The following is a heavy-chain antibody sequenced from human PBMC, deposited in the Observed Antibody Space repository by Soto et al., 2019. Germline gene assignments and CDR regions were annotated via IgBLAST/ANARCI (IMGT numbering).Heavy chain of an antibody. J-gene: IGHJ4*02. CDR3: ARTAAGTYDY. CDR1: GGSISSGGYY. D-gene: IGHD6-13*01. Sequence: SETLSLTCTVSGGSISSGGYYWSWIRQHPGKGLEWIGYIYYSGSTYYNPSLKSRVTISVDTSKNQFSLKLSSVTAADTAVYYCARTAAGTYDYWGQGTLVTVSS. V-gene: IGHV4-31*03. CDR2: IYYSGST.